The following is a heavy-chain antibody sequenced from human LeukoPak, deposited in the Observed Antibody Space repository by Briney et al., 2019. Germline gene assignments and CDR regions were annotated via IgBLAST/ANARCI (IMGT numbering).Heavy chain of an antibody. Sequence: PSQTLSLTCTVSGGSISSGGYYWSWIRQHPGKGLEWIGYIYYSGSTYYNPSLKSRVTISVDTSKNQFSLKLSSVTAADTAVYYCARSYSRGVWFDPWGQGTLVTVSS. J-gene: IGHJ5*02. CDR1: GGSISSGGYY. CDR3: ARSYSRGVWFDP. CDR2: IYYSGST. D-gene: IGHD6-13*01. V-gene: IGHV4-31*03.